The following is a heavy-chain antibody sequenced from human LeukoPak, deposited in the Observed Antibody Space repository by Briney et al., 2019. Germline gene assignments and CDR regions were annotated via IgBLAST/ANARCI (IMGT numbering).Heavy chain of an antibody. CDR3: AREGDSRWGELSP. Sequence: GGSLRLSCAASGFTFSNFGIHWVRQAPGKGLQWVAVIWNDGSDKYYADPVKGRFTISRDNSKNTVHLQMNSLRAEDTAVYYCAREGDSRWGELSPWGQGTLVTVSS. D-gene: IGHD3-16*02. J-gene: IGHJ1*01. CDR1: GFTFSNFG. CDR2: IWNDGSDK. V-gene: IGHV3-33*01.